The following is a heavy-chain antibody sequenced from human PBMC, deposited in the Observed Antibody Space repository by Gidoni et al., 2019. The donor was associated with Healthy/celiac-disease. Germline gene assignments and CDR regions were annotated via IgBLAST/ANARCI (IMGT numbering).Heavy chain of an antibody. Sequence: EVQLLASGGGLVQPGVSLRLSCAASGFTFSSYAMSWVRQAPGKGLEWVSAMSGSGGSTYYADSVKGRFTISRDNSKNTLYLQMNSLRAEDTAVYYCAKDLSSMIVVVLFDYWGQGTLVTVSS. CDR3: AKDLSSMIVVVLFDY. V-gene: IGHV3-23*01. CDR1: GFTFSSYA. J-gene: IGHJ4*02. D-gene: IGHD3-22*01. CDR2: MSGSGGST.